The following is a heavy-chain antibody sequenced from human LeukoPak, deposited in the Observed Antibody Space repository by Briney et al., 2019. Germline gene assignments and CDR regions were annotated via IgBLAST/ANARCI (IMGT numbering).Heavy chain of an antibody. CDR3: ARDRHSGRPLTNWFDP. Sequence: GGSLRLSCAASGCTFSSYGMHWGRQAPGKGQERGASIWYDGSNEYYADSVKGRFTISRDNSKNTVYLQMNTVRAEDTAVYYCARDRHSGRPLTNWFDPWGQGTLVTVSS. J-gene: IGHJ5*02. V-gene: IGHV3-33*01. CDR1: GCTFSSYG. D-gene: IGHD6-19*01. CDR2: IWYDGSNE.